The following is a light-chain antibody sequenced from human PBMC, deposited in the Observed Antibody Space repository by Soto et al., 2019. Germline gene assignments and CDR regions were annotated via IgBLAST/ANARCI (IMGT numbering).Light chain of an antibody. V-gene: IGLV1-40*01. CDR1: SSNIGAGYD. J-gene: IGLJ2*01. Sequence: QSVLTQPPSVSGAPGQRVTISCTGSSSNIGAGYDVHWYQQFPGTAPKLLIYGNSNRPSGVPDRFSGSQSGTSASLAITGLQAEDEADYYCQSYDMSLSGPLVFGGGTKLTVL. CDR3: QSYDMSLSGPLV. CDR2: GNS.